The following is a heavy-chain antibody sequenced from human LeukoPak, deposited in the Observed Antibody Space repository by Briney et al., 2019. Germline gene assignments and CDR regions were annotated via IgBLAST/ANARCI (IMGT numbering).Heavy chain of an antibody. CDR1: GFTFSTFG. Sequence: GRSLRLSCAASGFTFSTFGIHWVRQAPGKGLEWVEAISHDGNNEYYTDSVKGRFTISRDNSKNMIYLQMNSLRGEDSAVYYCAKVNNYDDYWGQGTLVTVSS. J-gene: IGHJ4*02. V-gene: IGHV3-30*18. CDR2: ISHDGNNE. CDR3: AKVNNYDDY. D-gene: IGHD1/OR15-1a*01.